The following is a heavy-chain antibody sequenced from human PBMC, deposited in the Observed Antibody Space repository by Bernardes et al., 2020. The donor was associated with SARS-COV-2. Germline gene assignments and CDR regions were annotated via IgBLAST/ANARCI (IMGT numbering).Heavy chain of an antibody. J-gene: IGHJ5*02. CDR3: AHRRTGPLPANWFDP. V-gene: IGHV2-5*02. CDR2: IYWDDDE. CDR1: GFSLSTTGVG. D-gene: IGHD2-2*01. Sequence: SGPTLVKPTQTLTLTCTFSGFSLSTTGVGVGWIRQPPGKALEWLAIIYWDDDERYSPSLRSRLTITKDTSKNQVVLTMTNMDPVDTATDYCAHRRTGPLPANWFDPWGQGILVTVSS.